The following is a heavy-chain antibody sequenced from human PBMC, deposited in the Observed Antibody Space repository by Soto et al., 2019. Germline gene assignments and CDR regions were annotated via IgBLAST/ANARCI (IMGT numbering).Heavy chain of an antibody. J-gene: IGHJ4*02. V-gene: IGHV1-2*02. CDR2: INPNSGGT. Sequence: ASVKVSCKASGYTFTGYYMHWVRQAPGQGLEWMGWINPNSGGTNYAPKFQGRVTMTRDTSTSTAYMELSGLTSDDTAVYYCAKVGIVGATTALFDYWGQGTLVTVSS. CDR1: GYTFTGYY. D-gene: IGHD1-26*01. CDR3: AKVGIVGATTALFDY.